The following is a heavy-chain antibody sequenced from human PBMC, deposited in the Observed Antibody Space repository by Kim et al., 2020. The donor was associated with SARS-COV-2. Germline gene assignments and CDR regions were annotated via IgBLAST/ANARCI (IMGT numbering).Heavy chain of an antibody. Sequence: SETLSLTCTVSGGSISSSSYYWGWIRQPPGKGLEWIGSIYYSGSTYYNPSLKSRVTISVDTSKNQFSLKLSSVTAADTAVYYCARRIVVVPAAISGWVGWFDPWGQGTLVTVSS. CDR1: GGSISSSSYY. D-gene: IGHD2-2*02. CDR2: IYYSGST. CDR3: ARRIVVVPAAISGWVGWFDP. J-gene: IGHJ5*02. V-gene: IGHV4-39*01.